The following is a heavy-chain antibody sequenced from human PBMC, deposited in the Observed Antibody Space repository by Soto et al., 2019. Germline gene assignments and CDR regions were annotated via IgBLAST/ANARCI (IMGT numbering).Heavy chain of an antibody. V-gene: IGHV4-59*01. J-gene: IGHJ5*02. CDR3: ARDRRDVVVVAATRLSYNWFDP. CDR2: IYYSGFV. CDR1: GGSIGTYY. D-gene: IGHD2-15*01. Sequence: SETLSLTCSVSGGSIGTYYWSWIRQPPGKGLEWIGYIYYSGFVNYNPSLKSRVSISVDMSKNQFSLKLSSVTAADTAVYYCARDRRDVVVVAATRLSYNWFDPWGQGTLVTVSS.